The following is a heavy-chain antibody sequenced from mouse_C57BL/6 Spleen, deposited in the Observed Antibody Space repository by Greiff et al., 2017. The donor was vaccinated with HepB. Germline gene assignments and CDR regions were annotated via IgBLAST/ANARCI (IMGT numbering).Heavy chain of an antibody. V-gene: IGHV3-8*01. Sequence: DVQLVESGPGLAKPSQTLSLTCSVTGYSITSDYWNWIRKFPGNKLEYMGYISYSGSTYYNPSLKSRISITRDTSKNQYYLQLNSVTTEVTATYYCARYRDSDYYGSSWGYFDVWGTGTTVTVSS. CDR2: ISYSGST. D-gene: IGHD1-1*01. J-gene: IGHJ1*03. CDR3: ARYRDSDYYGSSWGYFDV. CDR1: GYSITSDY.